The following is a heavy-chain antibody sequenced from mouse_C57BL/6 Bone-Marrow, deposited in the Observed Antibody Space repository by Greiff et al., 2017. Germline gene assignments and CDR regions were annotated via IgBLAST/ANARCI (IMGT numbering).Heavy chain of an antibody. CDR1: GYTFTSYW. J-gene: IGHJ1*03. Sequence: QVQLKQPGAELVRPGTSVKLSCKASGYTFTSYWMHWVKQRPGQGLEWIGVIDPSDSYTNYNPKFKGKATLTVDTSSSTAYMQLSSLTSEYSAVYYCASHDGYYVYWYVDVGGTGTTVTVSS. D-gene: IGHD2-3*01. CDR2: IDPSDSYT. V-gene: IGHV1-59*01. CDR3: ASHDGYYVYWYVDV.